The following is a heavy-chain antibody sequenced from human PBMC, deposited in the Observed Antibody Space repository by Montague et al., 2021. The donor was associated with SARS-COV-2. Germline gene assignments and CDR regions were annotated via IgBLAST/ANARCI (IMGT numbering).Heavy chain of an antibody. J-gene: IGHJ4*02. CDR3: VRHPHYDGLNGPPDF. Sequence: SETLSLTCTVSGVSVTDYYWSWIRQPPGKGLEWVGDVLYNKGTNFNPSLKSRVAISVDTSKHQFSLRLTSVTAADTAFYHCVRHPHYDGLNGPPDFWDQGALVTVSS. CDR1: GVSVTDYY. CDR2: VLYNKGT. V-gene: IGHV4-59*08. D-gene: IGHD3-9*01.